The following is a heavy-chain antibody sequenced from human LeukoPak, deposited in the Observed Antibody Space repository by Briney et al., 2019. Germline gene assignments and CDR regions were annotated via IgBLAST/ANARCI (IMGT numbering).Heavy chain of an antibody. V-gene: IGHV4-34*01. CDR1: GGSFSGYY. CDR2: IHYSGSA. J-gene: IGHJ3*02. CDR3: ARDGFYGSGSYWDAFDI. D-gene: IGHD3-10*01. Sequence: SETLSLTCAVYGGSFSGYYWTWIRQPPGKGLEWIGEIHYSGSATYNPSLKSRVTISVDTSKNQFSLKLSSVTAADTAVYYCARDGFYGSGSYWDAFDIWGQGTMVTVSS.